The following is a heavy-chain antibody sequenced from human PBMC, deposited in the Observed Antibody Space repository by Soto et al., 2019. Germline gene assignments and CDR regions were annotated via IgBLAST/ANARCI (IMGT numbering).Heavy chain of an antibody. V-gene: IGHV1-69*13. J-gene: IGHJ4*02. CDR3: AKGTVWRYCISTSCCIY. Sequence: SVKVSCKASGGTFSSYAISWVRQAPGQGLEWMGGIIPIFGTANYAQKFQGRVTITADESTSTAYMELSSLRSDDTAVYYCAKGTVWRYCISTSCCIYWGQGTLVTVSS. CDR2: IIPIFGTA. D-gene: IGHD2-2*01. CDR1: GGTFSSYA.